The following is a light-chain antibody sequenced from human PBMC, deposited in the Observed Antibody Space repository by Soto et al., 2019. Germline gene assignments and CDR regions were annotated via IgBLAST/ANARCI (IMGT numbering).Light chain of an antibody. CDR3: MQSTQLPPT. J-gene: IGKJ5*01. V-gene: IGKV3D-15*01. CDR2: DAS. Sequence: EIVMTQSPATLSVAPGEGASLSCRASQSVSSNLAWYQQKPGQAPSLLIYDASSRATGVPARFSGSGSGTDFTLEISRVETDDVGIYYCMQSTQLPPTFGQGTRLEIK. CDR1: QSVSSN.